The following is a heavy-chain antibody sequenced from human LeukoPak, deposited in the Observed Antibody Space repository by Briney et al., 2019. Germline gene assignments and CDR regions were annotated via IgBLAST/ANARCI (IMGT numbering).Heavy chain of an antibody. V-gene: IGHV1-8*01. CDR2: MNPNTGNT. Sequence: ASVKVSCKASGYTFTSYDINWVRQATGQGLEWMGWMNPNTGNTGSAQRFQGRVTMTRDTSIGTAYMELSSLRSEDTAVYYCARGPLVRLPSSFDPWGQGTLVTVSS. CDR1: GYTFTSYD. D-gene: IGHD3-16*02. CDR3: ARGPLVRLPSSFDP. J-gene: IGHJ5*02.